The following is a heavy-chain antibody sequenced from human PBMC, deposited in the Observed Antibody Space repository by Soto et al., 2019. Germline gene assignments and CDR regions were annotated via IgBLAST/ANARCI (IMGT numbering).Heavy chain of an antibody. CDR2: IYYSGST. D-gene: IGHD5-12*01. CDR1: GGSISSGGYY. Sequence: QVQLQESGPGLVKPSQTLSLTCTVSGGSISSGGYYWSWIRQHPGKGLEWIGYIYYSGSTYYNPSLKSRVTISVDTSKNQFSLKLSSVTAADTAVYYCARSPTGGEWLRRNYFDYWGQGTLVTVSS. J-gene: IGHJ4*02. CDR3: ARSPTGGEWLRRNYFDY. V-gene: IGHV4-31*03.